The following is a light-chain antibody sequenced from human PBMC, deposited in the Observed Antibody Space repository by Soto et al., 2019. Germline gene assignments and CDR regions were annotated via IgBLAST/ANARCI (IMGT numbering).Light chain of an antibody. CDR1: QYINTR. CDR3: QQYGSSPPEVT. J-gene: IGKJ5*01. CDR2: QTS. V-gene: IGKV3D-11*03. Sequence: EIVLTQSPATLSSFPGDRATLSGRASQYINTRLAWYQHRPGQAPRLLIYQTSIRAAGIPARFSASGTGTDFTLTISDVQPEDFAVYYCQQYGSSPPEVTFGQGTRLEIK.